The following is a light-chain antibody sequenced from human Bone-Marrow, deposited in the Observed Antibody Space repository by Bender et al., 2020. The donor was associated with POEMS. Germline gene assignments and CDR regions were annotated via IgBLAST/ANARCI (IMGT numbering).Light chain of an antibody. V-gene: IGLV3-1*01. J-gene: IGLJ2*01. CDR2: QDT. CDR1: KLGEEY. Sequence: SYELTQPPSVSVSQGQTATITCSGEKLGEEYACWYQQKPGQPPVVVIYQDTKRPSGIPERFSGSTSGNTASLTISGTQTMDEADYYCQSWGSNTAVFGGGTKLTVL. CDR3: QSWGSNTAV.